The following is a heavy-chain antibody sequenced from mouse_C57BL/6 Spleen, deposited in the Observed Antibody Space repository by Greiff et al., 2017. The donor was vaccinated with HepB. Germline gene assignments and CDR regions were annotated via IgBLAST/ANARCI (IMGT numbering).Heavy chain of an antibody. J-gene: IGHJ4*01. Sequence: EVQVVESEGGLVQPGSSMKLPCTASGFTFSDYYMAWVRQVPEKGLEWVANINYDGSSTYYLDSLKSRFIISRDNAKNILYLQMSSLKSEDTATYYCAREGDYDDAMDYWGQGTSVTVSS. D-gene: IGHD2-4*01. CDR2: INYDGSST. CDR3: AREGDYDDAMDY. CDR1: GFTFSDYY. V-gene: IGHV5-16*01.